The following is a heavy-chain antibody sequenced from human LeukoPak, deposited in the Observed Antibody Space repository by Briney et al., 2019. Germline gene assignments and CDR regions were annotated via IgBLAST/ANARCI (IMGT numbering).Heavy chain of an antibody. CDR1: GFTFSSYG. CDR3: VAGDWGARDSFDL. V-gene: IGHV3-33*01. D-gene: IGHD2-21*02. Sequence: GRSLRLSCAASGFTFSSYGMHWVRQAPGKGLEWAAVIWYDGSNKYYADSVKGRFTISRDNSKNTLYLQMNSLRAEDTAVYYCVAGDWGARDSFDLWGRGTMVTVSS. J-gene: IGHJ3*01. CDR2: IWYDGSNK.